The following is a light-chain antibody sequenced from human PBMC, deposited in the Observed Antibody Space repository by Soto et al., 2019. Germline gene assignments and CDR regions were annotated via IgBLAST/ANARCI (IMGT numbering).Light chain of an antibody. CDR3: QQYNKWPLT. CDR2: GAS. CDR1: QSVGGN. Sequence: EIVMTQSPATLSVSPGEGATLSCWASQSVGGNLAWYQQKPGQAPRLLIYGASTRATGIPARFSGSGSGTEFTLTISSLQSEDFAVYYRQQYNKWPLTFGGGTKVEIK. J-gene: IGKJ4*01. V-gene: IGKV3-15*01.